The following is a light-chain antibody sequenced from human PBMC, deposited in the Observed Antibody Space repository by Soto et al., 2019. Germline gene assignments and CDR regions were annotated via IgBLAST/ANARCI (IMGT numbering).Light chain of an antibody. CDR2: AAS. CDR1: QSISNF. CDR3: QQSYSTPPT. Sequence: DIQMTQSPSFLSANTGDRVTIFCRASQSISNFLHWYQQKPGKAPKLLIYAASKLESGVPSRFSGSGSGTDFTLTISGLQPDDFATYYCQQSYSTPPTFGQGTKVDIK. J-gene: IGKJ1*01. V-gene: IGKV1-39*01.